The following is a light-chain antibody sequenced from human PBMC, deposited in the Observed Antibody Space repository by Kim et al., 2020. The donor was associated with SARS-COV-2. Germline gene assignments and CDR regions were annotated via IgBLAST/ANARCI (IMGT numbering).Light chain of an antibody. J-gene: IGKJ1*01. CDR1: QSIYTW. CDR3: QQYTNYPRT. CDR2: KAS. V-gene: IGKV1-5*03. Sequence: ASVGDRVTITCRASQSIYTWSAWYQQKPGKAPNLLIYKASDLHSGVPSRFSGSGSGTEFTLTISSLQPDDFATYYCQQYTNYPRTFGQGTKVDIK.